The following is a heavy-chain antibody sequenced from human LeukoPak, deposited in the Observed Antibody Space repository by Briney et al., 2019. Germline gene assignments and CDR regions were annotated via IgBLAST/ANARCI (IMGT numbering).Heavy chain of an antibody. CDR2: ISASGGST. J-gene: IGHJ4*02. D-gene: IGHD1-26*01. Sequence: GGSLRLSCAASGFTFSSYAMSWVRQAPGKGLEWVSSISASGGSTYYADSVKGRFTISRDNSKNTLYLQMNSLRAEDTAVYYCAKEMVGVTSFDYWGQGTLVIVSS. V-gene: IGHV3-23*01. CDR1: GFTFSSYA. CDR3: AKEMVGVTSFDY.